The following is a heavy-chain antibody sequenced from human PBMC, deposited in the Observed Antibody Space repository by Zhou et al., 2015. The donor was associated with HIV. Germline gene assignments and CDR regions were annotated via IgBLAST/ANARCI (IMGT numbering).Heavy chain of an antibody. CDR3: ARESEPRYYDILTGYTH. CDR2: IVPFFGTA. Sequence: QVQLVQSGTEVKKPGSSVKVSCKASGGTFSDSDISWVRQAPGQGLEWMGGIVPFFGTANYAQKFQGRVTITADKSTSTAYMELSSLTSEDTAVYYCARESEPRYYDILTGYTHWGQGTLVSVSS. J-gene: IGHJ4*02. D-gene: IGHD3-9*01. CDR1: GGTFSDSD. V-gene: IGHV1-69*06.